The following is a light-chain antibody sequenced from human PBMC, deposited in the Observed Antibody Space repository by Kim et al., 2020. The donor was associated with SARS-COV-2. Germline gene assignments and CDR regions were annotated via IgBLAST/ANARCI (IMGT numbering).Light chain of an antibody. Sequence: EIVLTQSPATLSVSPGERVTLSCRASQSFGGDLAWYQQKPGQGPRLLIYGASTRATGVPDRFSGRGSGTEFILTISSLQSEDFALYYCQNYNDWPPWTFGQGTKVDIK. V-gene: IGKV3-15*01. J-gene: IGKJ1*01. CDR1: QSFGGD. CDR2: GAS. CDR3: QNYNDWPPWT.